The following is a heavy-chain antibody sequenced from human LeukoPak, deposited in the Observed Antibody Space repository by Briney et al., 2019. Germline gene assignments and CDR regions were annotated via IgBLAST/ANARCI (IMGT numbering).Heavy chain of an antibody. Sequence: GGSLRLSCAASGFTFSSYGMHWVRQAPGKGLEWVAFIRYDGSNKYYADSVKGRFTISSDNSKNTLYLQMNSLRAEDTAVYYCAKDGLGYCSSTSRYNDIRGYIDVSGKGTTVTVSS. CDR3: AKDGLGYCSSTSRYNDIRGYIDV. CDR2: IRYDGSNK. J-gene: IGHJ6*03. CDR1: GFTFSSYG. D-gene: IGHD2-2*02. V-gene: IGHV3-30*02.